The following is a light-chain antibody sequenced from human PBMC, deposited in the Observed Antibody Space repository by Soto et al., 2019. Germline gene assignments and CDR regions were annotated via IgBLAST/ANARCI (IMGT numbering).Light chain of an antibody. J-gene: IGKJ1*01. CDR2: RAS. CDR1: QSISSN. Sequence: VMTQSPATLSVSPGERATLSCRASQSISSNLAWYQQKLGQAPRLFIFRASSRATGVPARFSGSGSGTEFNMTISSLQSEDFAVYYCQQRSNWPTFGQGTKVEIK. V-gene: IGKV3-15*01. CDR3: QQRSNWPT.